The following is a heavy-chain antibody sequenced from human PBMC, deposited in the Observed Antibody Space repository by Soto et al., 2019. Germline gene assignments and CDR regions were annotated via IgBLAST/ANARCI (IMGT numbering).Heavy chain of an antibody. CDR2: IDPSDSYT. CDR1: GYSFTSYW. Sequence: PGESLKISCKGSGYSFTSYWISWVRQMPGKGLEWMGRIDPSDSYTNYSPSFQGHVTISADKSISTAYLQWSSLKASDTAMYYCASSIAVAGRRYYYYYGMDVWGQGTTVTVSS. V-gene: IGHV5-10-1*01. J-gene: IGHJ6*02. D-gene: IGHD6-19*01. CDR3: ASSIAVAGRRYYYYYGMDV.